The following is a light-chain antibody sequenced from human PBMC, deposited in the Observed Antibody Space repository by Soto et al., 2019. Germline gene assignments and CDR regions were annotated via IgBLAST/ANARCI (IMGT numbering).Light chain of an antibody. CDR2: DAS. Sequence: DIQMTQSPSTLSASVGDRVSITCRASQSVDRYLAWYQQKPGEAPHLLIYDASSLESGVPSRFSGSGSGTEFTLTISSLQPDDFTTFYCQQYKDYTWTFGQGTKVEV. CDR3: QQYKDYTWT. V-gene: IGKV1-5*01. J-gene: IGKJ1*01. CDR1: QSVDRY.